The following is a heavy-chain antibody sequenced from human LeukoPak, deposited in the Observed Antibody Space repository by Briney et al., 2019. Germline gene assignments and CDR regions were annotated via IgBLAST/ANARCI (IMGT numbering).Heavy chain of an antibody. V-gene: IGHV3-66*01. J-gene: IGHJ3*02. CDR3: ARVLDITGTIFDAFDI. D-gene: IGHD1-20*01. CDR2: IYSGGST. Sequence: PGGSLRLSCAASGFTFSSYAMSWVRQAPGKGLEWVSVIYSGGSTYYADSVKGRFTISRDNSKNTLYLQMNSLRAEDTAVYYCARVLDITGTIFDAFDIWGQGTMVTVSS. CDR1: GFTFSSYA.